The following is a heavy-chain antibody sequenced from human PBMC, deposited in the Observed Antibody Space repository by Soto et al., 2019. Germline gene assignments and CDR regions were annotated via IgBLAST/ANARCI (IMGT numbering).Heavy chain of an antibody. J-gene: IGHJ6*03. Sequence: QVQLVQSGAEVKKPGASVKVSCKASGYTFTSYAMHWVRQAPGQRLEWMGWINAGNGNTKYSQKFQGRVTITRDTSASTAYMSLSSLRSEDTAVDYCVSDLHIVLIVYANRDYYYYMDVWGKGTTVTVSS. CDR1: GYTFTSYA. V-gene: IGHV1-3*01. CDR2: INAGNGNT. CDR3: VSDLHIVLIVYANRDYYYYMDV. D-gene: IGHD2-8*01.